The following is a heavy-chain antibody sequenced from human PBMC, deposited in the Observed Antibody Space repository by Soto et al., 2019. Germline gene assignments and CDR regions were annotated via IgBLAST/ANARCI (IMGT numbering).Heavy chain of an antibody. J-gene: IGHJ6*02. CDR1: GYSFTSYW. CDR2: IYPGDSDT. D-gene: IGHD5-12*01. V-gene: IGHV5-51*01. Sequence: GESLKFSCKGSGYSFTSYWIGWVRQMPGKGLEWMGIIYPGDSDTRYSPSFQGQVTISADKSISTAYLQWSSLKASDTAMYYCARVEMATIRHYYYGMDVWGQGTTVTVSS. CDR3: ARVEMATIRHYYYGMDV.